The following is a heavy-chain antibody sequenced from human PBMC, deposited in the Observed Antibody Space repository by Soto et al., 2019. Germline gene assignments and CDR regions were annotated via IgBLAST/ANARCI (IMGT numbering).Heavy chain of an antibody. Sequence: AVKVSCKACGGTFSSYAISWVRQAPGQGLEWMGGIIPIFGTANYAQKFQGRVTITADKSTSTAYMELSSLRSEDTAVYYCARDGELPSNYGFDYWGQGTLVTVSS. CDR3: ARDGELPSNYGFDY. CDR2: IIPIFGTA. D-gene: IGHD1-26*01. V-gene: IGHV1-69*06. CDR1: GGTFSSYA. J-gene: IGHJ4*02.